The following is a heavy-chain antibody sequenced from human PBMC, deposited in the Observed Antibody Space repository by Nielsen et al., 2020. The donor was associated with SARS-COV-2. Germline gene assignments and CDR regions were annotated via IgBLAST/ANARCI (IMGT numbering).Heavy chain of an antibody. V-gene: IGHV3-30*18. CDR1: GFTFSSYG. D-gene: IGHD6-19*01. CDR2: ISYDGSNK. CDR3: AKDLYSSGWPLRWFDP. Sequence: GESLKISCAASGFTFSSYGMHWVRQAPGKGLEWVAVISYDGSNKYYADSVKGRFTISRDNSKNTLYLQMNSLRAEDTAVYYCAKDLYSSGWPLRWFDPWGQGTLVTVSS. J-gene: IGHJ5*02.